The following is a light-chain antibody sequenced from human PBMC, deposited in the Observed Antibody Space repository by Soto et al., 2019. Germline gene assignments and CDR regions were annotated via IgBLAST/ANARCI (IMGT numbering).Light chain of an antibody. Sequence: DIQMTQSPSTLSASVGDRVTITCRASQTITRWMAWYQQKPGKAPKLLIYDASTLESGVPSRFSGSGSGTEFTLTISSLQSEDFAVYYCQQYSIWRTFGQGTKVDIK. CDR1: QTITRW. CDR2: DAS. CDR3: QQYSIWRT. V-gene: IGKV1-5*01. J-gene: IGKJ1*01.